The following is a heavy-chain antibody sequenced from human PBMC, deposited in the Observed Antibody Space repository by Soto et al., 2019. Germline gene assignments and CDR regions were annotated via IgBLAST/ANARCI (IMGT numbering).Heavy chain of an antibody. J-gene: IGHJ6*02. Sequence: EVQLVESGGGLVRPGGSLRLSCAASGFSFSSYWMHWVRQVPGKGLVWVARMNEDGGTTDYADSVKGRFTISRDNAKNTLYLHMNSLRVEYTAVYYCASDLSGRADVWGQGTTVTVSS. V-gene: IGHV3-74*02. CDR2: MNEDGGTT. D-gene: IGHD3-10*01. CDR3: ASDLSGRADV. CDR1: GFSFSSYW.